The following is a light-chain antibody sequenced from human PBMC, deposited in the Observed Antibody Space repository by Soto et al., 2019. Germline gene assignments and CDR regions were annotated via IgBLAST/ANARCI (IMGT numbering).Light chain of an antibody. Sequence: EIVLTQSPATLSLSPGERATLSCMARQSVSSYLAWYQQKPGQAPRLLIYDASNRATGIPARFSGSGSGTDFTLTISSLEPEDFAVYYCQQRSNWPLTFGGGTKVDIK. CDR1: QSVSSY. J-gene: IGKJ4*01. CDR3: QQRSNWPLT. CDR2: DAS. V-gene: IGKV3-11*01.